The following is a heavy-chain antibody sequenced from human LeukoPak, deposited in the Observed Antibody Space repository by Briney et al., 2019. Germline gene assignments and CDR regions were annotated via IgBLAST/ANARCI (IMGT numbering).Heavy chain of an antibody. D-gene: IGHD3-9*01. V-gene: IGHV4-39*01. CDR2: IYYSGST. CDR1: GGSISSSNYY. Sequence: SETLSLTCTVSGGSISSSNYYWGWSRQPPGKGLEWIGSIYYSGSTYYNPSLKSRVTISVDTSRNQFSLILNSVTAADTAVYYCARHPVLRYLGTWGQGTLVTVSS. CDR3: ARHPVLRYLGT. J-gene: IGHJ4*02.